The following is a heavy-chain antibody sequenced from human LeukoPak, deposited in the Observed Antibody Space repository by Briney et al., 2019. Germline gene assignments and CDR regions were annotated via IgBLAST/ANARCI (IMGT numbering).Heavy chain of an antibody. Sequence: SETLSLTCTVSGGSISSGSYYWSWIRQPAGKGLEWIGRIYTSGSTNYNPSLKSRVTISVDTSKNQFSLKLSSVTAADTAVYYCASENCYGSGSYSYWGQGTLVTVSS. CDR3: ASENCYGSGSYSY. CDR2: IYTSGST. D-gene: IGHD3-10*01. CDR1: GGSISSGSYY. V-gene: IGHV4-61*02. J-gene: IGHJ4*02.